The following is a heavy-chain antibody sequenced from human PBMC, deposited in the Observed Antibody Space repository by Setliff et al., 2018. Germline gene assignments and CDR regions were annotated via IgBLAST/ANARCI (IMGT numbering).Heavy chain of an antibody. CDR2: ISYTGST. D-gene: IGHD2-2*01. Sequence: PSETLSLTCSVSGDSIFDNYWSWIRQSPGRGLEWIAYISYTGSTNYNPSLKSRVTISLDTSKNHFSLNLRSVTAADTAVYYCARGYCNSAGCFFAGWFDPWGQGTLVTVSS. CDR3: ARGYCNSAGCFFAGWFDP. J-gene: IGHJ5*02. V-gene: IGHV4-59*08. CDR1: GDSIFDNY.